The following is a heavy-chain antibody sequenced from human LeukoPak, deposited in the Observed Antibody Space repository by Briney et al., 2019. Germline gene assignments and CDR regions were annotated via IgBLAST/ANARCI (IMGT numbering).Heavy chain of an antibody. CDR3: ARLGGGGYSYGYYYFDY. CDR2: IYYSGST. Sequence: SETLSLTCTVSGGSISSSTWWSWVRQPPGKGLEWIGYIYYSGSTNYNPSLKSRVTISVDTSKNQFSLKLSSVTAADTAMYYCARLGGGGYSYGYYYFDYWGQGTLVTVSS. J-gene: IGHJ4*02. V-gene: IGHV4-4*02. D-gene: IGHD5-18*01. CDR1: GGSISSSTW.